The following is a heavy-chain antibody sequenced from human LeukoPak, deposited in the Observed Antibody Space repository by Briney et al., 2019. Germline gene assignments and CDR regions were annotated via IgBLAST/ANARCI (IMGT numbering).Heavy chain of an antibody. CDR2: ISWNSGSI. Sequence: GGSLRLSCAASGFTFDDYAMHWVRQAPGKGLEWVSGISWNSGSIGYADSVKGRFTISRDNAKNSLYLQMNSLRAEDMALYYCAEGGGDAFDIWGQGTMVTVSS. D-gene: IGHD1-26*01. V-gene: IGHV3-9*03. CDR1: GFTFDDYA. J-gene: IGHJ3*02. CDR3: AEGGGDAFDI.